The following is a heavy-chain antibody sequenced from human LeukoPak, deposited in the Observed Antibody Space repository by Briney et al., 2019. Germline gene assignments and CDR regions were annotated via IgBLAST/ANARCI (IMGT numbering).Heavy chain of an antibody. J-gene: IGHJ4*02. CDR2: ISYDGSNK. D-gene: IGHD6-19*01. CDR3: ARDWGMAVAFGYFDY. CDR1: GFTVSSNF. Sequence: GGSLRLSCAASGFTVSSNFMSWVRQAPGKGLEWVALISYDGSNKYYADSVKGRFTISRDNSKNTLYLQINSLGLKETAVYYCARDWGMAVAFGYFDYWGQGTLVTVSS. V-gene: IGHV3-30-3*01.